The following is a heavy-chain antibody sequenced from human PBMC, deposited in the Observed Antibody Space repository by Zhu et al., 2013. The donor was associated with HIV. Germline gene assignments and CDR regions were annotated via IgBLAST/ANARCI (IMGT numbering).Heavy chain of an antibody. CDR1: GDTFSTYA. D-gene: IGHD3-22*01. CDR2: VIPMFGTT. V-gene: IGHV1-69*18. J-gene: IGHJ6*02. CDR3: ARTWFYDSLGHPKFDYGMDV. Sequence: QVRLVQSGAEVKKSGSSVKVSCRTSGDTFSTYAISWVRQAPGQGLEWMGRVIPMFGTTLYAQKFQGRVTITADDSTRTAYMELSSLRSEDTAAYFCARTWFYDSLGHPKFDYGMDVWGQGTSVTVSS.